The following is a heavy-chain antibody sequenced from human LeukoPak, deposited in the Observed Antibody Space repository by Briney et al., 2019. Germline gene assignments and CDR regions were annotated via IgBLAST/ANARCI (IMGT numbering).Heavy chain of an antibody. CDR2: IDNSGYST. CDR3: ARADYDILTGYYSPFDY. Sequence: GGSLRLSCAASGFTFSNYAMSWVRQAPGKGLEWVSRIDNSGYSTYYADSVKGRFTISRDNSKNTLYLQMNSLRAEDTAVYYCARADYDILTGYYSPFDYWGQGTLVTVSS. J-gene: IGHJ4*02. V-gene: IGHV3-23*01. CDR1: GFTFSNYA. D-gene: IGHD3-9*01.